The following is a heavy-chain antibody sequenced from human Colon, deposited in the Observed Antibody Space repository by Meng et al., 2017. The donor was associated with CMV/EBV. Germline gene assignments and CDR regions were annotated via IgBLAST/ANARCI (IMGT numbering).Heavy chain of an antibody. CDR3: ARMALHWYFDL. Sequence: QVQLQAPGPGLLKPSESLSLPCTVSGDSISGRSYYWGWTRQPPGKGLEWIASIYYTGNDYHNPSLKSRVTISIDTSNNQFSLRLTSVTAADTAVYYCARMALHWYFDLWGRGTLVTVSS. CDR2: IYYTGND. CDR1: GDSISGRSYY. J-gene: IGHJ2*01. V-gene: IGHV4-39*07. D-gene: IGHD5-24*01.